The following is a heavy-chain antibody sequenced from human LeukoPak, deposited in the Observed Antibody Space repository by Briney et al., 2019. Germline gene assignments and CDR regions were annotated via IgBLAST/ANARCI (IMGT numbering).Heavy chain of an antibody. J-gene: IGHJ6*02. CDR2: ISSSGSTI. D-gene: IGHD3-10*01. CDR3: AKDGSGSYFGPATYYYYGMDV. Sequence: PGGSLRLSCAASGFTFSDYYMSWIRQAPGKGLEWVSYISSSGSTIYYAGSVKGRFTISRDNAKNSLYLQMNSLRAEDTAVYYCAKDGSGSYFGPATYYYYGMDVWGQGTTVTVSS. CDR1: GFTFSDYY. V-gene: IGHV3-11*01.